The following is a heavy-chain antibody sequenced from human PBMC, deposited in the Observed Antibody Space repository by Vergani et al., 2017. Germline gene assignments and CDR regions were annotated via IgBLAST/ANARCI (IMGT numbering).Heavy chain of an antibody. D-gene: IGHD1-26*01. CDR2: IFPSGNS. V-gene: IGHV4-30-2*01. J-gene: IGHJ6*03. CDR1: GDSIANGGFS. Sequence: QLQLQESGSGLVKPSQTLSLTCAVSGDSIANGGFSWNWIRQPPGKGPEWIGYIFPSGNSDYNPSLKNRVSISLDKSKNQFSLWVISVTAADTAVYFCARAALGSLVGYYYYMDVWGKGKTVVVSS. CDR3: ARAALGSLVGYYYYMDV.